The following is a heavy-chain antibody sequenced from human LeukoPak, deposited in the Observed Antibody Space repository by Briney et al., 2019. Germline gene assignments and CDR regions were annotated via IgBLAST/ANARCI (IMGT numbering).Heavy chain of an antibody. J-gene: IGHJ4*02. Sequence: GGSLRLSCAASGFTFSSYAMHWVRQAPGKGLEWVAVISYDGSNKYYADSVKGRFTISGDNSKNTLYLQMNSLRAEDTAVYYCARDSGGNSYFDYWGQGTLVTVSS. V-gene: IGHV3-30-3*01. D-gene: IGHD4-23*01. CDR1: GFTFSSYA. CDR2: ISYDGSNK. CDR3: ARDSGGNSYFDY.